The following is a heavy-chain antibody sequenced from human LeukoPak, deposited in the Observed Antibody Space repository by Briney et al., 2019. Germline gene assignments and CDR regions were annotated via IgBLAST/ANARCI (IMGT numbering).Heavy chain of an antibody. V-gene: IGHV3-23*01. CDR3: AIPNEDGSRAWQQLVI. Sequence: GGSLRLSCAASGFTFSSYAMSWVRQAPGKGLKWVSAISGSGGSTYYADSVKGRFTISRDNSKNTLYLQMNSLRAEDTAVYYCAIPNEDGSRAWQQLVIWGQGTLVTVSS. CDR1: GFTFSSYA. J-gene: IGHJ4*02. D-gene: IGHD6-13*01. CDR2: ISGSGGST.